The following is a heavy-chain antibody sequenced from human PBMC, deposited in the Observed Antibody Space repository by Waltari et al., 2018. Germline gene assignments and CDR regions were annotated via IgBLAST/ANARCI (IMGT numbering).Heavy chain of an antibody. J-gene: IGHJ4*02. CDR2: ISSLSKYT. V-gene: IGHV3-21*01. D-gene: IGHD6-13*01. Sequence: EVRLVESGGGLVKPGGSLRLSCAASGFTFSSDGMNWVRQAPGKGLEWVSSISSLSKYTYYADSVKCRFTISRDNAKNSLYLPMNSLRAEDTAVYFCARDGISSTQSGYFDYWGQGVLVTVSS. CDR3: ARDGISSTQSGYFDY. CDR1: GFTFSSDG.